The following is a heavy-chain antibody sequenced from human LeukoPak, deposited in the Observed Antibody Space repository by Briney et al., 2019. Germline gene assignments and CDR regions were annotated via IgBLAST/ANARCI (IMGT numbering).Heavy chain of an antibody. CDR1: GFSSSDYY. V-gene: IGHV3-11*06. J-gene: IGHJ3*02. D-gene: IGHD3-3*01. CDR3: ARASSRFLEWLLTSHDAFDI. Sequence: GGSLRLSCAASGFSSSDYYMSWICQAPGKGLEWVSYISSSSSYTNYADSVKGRFTISRDNAKNSLYLQMNSLRAEDTAVYYCARASSRFLEWLLTSHDAFDIWGQGTMVTVSS. CDR2: ISSSSSYT.